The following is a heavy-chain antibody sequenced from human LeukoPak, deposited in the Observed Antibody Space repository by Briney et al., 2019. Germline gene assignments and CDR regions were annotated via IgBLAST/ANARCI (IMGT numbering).Heavy chain of an antibody. D-gene: IGHD2-2*01. J-gene: IGHJ4*02. CDR2: ISSNGGST. Sequence: GGSLGLSCAASGFTFSSYAMHWVRQAPGKGLEYVSAISSNGGSTYYANSVKGRFTISRDNSKNTLYLQMGSLRAEDMAVYYCARDFSRASDYWGQGTLVTVSS. CDR1: GFTFSSYA. V-gene: IGHV3-64*01. CDR3: ARDFSRASDY.